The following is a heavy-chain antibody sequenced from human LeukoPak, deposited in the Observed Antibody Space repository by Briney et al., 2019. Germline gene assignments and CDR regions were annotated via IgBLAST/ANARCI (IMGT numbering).Heavy chain of an antibody. D-gene: IGHD6-19*01. V-gene: IGHV1-8*01. Sequence: ASVKVSCKASGYSFTSSDINWVRQGTGQGLEWMGWMNPNSGNTGNSQKFQGRVTMTRDTSISTAYMELTSLKFEDTAVYYCVRGVGSGWPPSYYNGMDIWGQGTTVTVSS. CDR2: MNPNSGNT. CDR1: GYSFTSSD. CDR3: VRGVGSGWPPSYYNGMDI. J-gene: IGHJ6*02.